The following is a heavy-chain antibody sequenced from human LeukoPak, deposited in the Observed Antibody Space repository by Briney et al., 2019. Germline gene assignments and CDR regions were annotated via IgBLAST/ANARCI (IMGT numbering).Heavy chain of an antibody. D-gene: IGHD3-10*01. CDR3: ARPVWFGELQGAFGI. V-gene: IGHV4-39*01. Sequence: PSETLSLTCTVSGGSISSSSYYWGWIRQPPGKGLEWIGSIYYSGSTYYNPFLKSRVTISVDTSKNQFSLKLSSVTAADTAVYYCARPVWFGELQGAFGIWGQGTMVTVSS. CDR1: GGSISSSSYY. CDR2: IYYSGST. J-gene: IGHJ3*02.